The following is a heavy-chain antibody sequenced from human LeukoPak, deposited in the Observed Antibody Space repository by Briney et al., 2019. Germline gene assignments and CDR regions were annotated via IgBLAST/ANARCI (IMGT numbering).Heavy chain of an antibody. V-gene: IGHV4-39*07. D-gene: IGHD6-19*01. CDR2: IYYSGST. CDR3: ARTGYSSGWYLDY. J-gene: IGHJ4*02. CDR1: GGSISSSSYY. Sequence: PSETLSLTCTVSGGSISSSSYYWGWIRQPPGKGLEWIVSIYYSGSTYYNPSLKSRVTISVDTSKNQFSLKLSSVTAADTAVYYCARTGYSSGWYLDYWGQGTLVTVSS.